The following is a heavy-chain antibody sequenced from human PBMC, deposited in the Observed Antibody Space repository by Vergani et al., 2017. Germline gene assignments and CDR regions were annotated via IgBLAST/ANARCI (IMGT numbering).Heavy chain of an antibody. J-gene: IGHJ5*02. Sequence: QVQLQESGPGLVKPSETLSLTCTVSGGSISSYYWSWIRQPPGKGLEWIGYIYYSGSTNYNPSLKSRVTISVDTSKNQFSLKLSSVTAADTAVYYCARRGYDFWSGSNWFDPWGQGTLVTVSS. CDR1: GGSISSYY. D-gene: IGHD3-3*01. CDR3: ARRGYDFWSGSNWFDP. V-gene: IGHV4-59*01. CDR2: IYYSGST.